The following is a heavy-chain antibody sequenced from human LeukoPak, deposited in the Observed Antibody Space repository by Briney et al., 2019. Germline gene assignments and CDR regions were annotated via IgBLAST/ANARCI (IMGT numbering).Heavy chain of an antibody. CDR1: GFTFSSYG. D-gene: IGHD1-1*01. Sequence: GGSLRLSCAASGFTFSSYGMHWVRQPTGQGLEWVSTIGTASDTYYPGSVEGRFTLSRDNAKNSLYLQMNSLTAGDTAVYYCARGPPRGKYYYMDVWGKGTTVTVSS. J-gene: IGHJ6*03. CDR2: IGTASDT. CDR3: ARGPPRGKYYYMDV. V-gene: IGHV3-13*01.